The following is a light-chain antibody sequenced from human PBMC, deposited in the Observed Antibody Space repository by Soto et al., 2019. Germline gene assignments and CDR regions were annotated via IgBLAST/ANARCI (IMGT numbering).Light chain of an antibody. CDR2: MGF. V-gene: IGKV2-28*01. Sequence: DIVMTQSPLSLPVTPGEPASISCRSSQSLLHSDGYKYLTWYLQKPGQSPQLLIYMGFNRASGVPDRFSGSGSGTDVTLKISRVEAEDVGVYYCMQPLQTPITFGQGTRLEIK. CDR1: QSLLHSDGYKY. CDR3: MQPLQTPIT. J-gene: IGKJ5*01.